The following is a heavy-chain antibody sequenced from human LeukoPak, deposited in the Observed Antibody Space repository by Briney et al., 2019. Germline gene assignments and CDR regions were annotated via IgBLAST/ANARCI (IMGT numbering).Heavy chain of an antibody. V-gene: IGHV4-34*01. CDR3: ARAIVVVPAATYYFDY. D-gene: IGHD2-2*01. CDR1: GGSFSGYY. Sequence: SETLSLTCAVYGGSFSGYYWSWIRQPPGKGLEWIGEINHSGSTNYNPSLKGRVTISVDTSKNQFSLTLSSVTAADTAVYYCARAIVVVPAATYYFDYWGQGTLVTVSS. J-gene: IGHJ4*02. CDR2: INHSGST.